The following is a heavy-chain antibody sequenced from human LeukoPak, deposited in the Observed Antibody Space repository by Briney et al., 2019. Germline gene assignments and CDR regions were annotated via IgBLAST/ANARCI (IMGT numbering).Heavy chain of an antibody. V-gene: IGHV3-30*02. D-gene: IGHD5-18*01. CDR2: IRCDGSNK. CDR1: GFTFSSYG. J-gene: IGHJ4*02. CDR3: AKDWSDTAQYYFDY. Sequence: PGGSLRLSCAASGFTFSSYGMHWVRQAPGKGLEWVAFIRCDGSNKYYADSVKGRFTISRDNSKNTLYLQMNSLRAEDTAVYYCAKDWSDTAQYYFDYWGQGTLVTVSS.